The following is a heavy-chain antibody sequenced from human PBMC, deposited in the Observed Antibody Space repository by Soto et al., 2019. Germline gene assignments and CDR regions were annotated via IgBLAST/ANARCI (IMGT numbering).Heavy chain of an antibody. CDR1: GFTFSSYA. CDR3: AKDSRGHTQAWFDP. V-gene: IGHV3-23*01. D-gene: IGHD5-12*01. J-gene: IGHJ5*02. CDR2: ISGSGDYT. Sequence: EVQLLEPGGGLVQPGESLRLSCAASGFTFSSYAMTWVRQAPGKGLEWVSSISGSGDYTFFADSVKGRFTISRDNSKDTLYLQMSSLRVEDTAIYYCAKDSRGHTQAWFDPWGQGTLVTVSS.